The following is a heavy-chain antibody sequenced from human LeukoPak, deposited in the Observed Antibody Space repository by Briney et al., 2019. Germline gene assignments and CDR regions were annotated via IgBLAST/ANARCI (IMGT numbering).Heavy chain of an antibody. CDR2: IYTSGST. Sequence: SETLSLTCTVSGGSISSYYWSWIRQPAGKGLEWIGRIYTSGSTYYNPSLKSRVTISVDTSKNQFSLKLSSVTAADTAVYYCARVCDSSGYYYSDGCAFDIWGQGTMVTVSS. V-gene: IGHV4-4*07. CDR3: ARVCDSSGYYYSDGCAFDI. J-gene: IGHJ3*02. D-gene: IGHD3-22*01. CDR1: GGSISSYY.